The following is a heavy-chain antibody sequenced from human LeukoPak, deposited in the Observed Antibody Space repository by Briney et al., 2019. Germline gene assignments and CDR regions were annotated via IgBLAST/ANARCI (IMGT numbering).Heavy chain of an antibody. Sequence: PGGSLRLSCAASGCTFSSSGMHWVRQAPGKGLEWVAFISYDGSNRYYADSVKGRFTISRDNSKNTLYLQMNSLRAEDTAVYYCAKETRGSYSDYWGQGTLVTVSS. CDR3: AKETRGSYSDY. V-gene: IGHV3-30*02. CDR1: GCTFSSSG. J-gene: IGHJ4*02. D-gene: IGHD5-12*01. CDR2: ISYDGSNR.